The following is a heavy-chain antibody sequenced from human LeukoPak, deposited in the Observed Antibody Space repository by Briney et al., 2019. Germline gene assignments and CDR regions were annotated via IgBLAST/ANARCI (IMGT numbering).Heavy chain of an antibody. J-gene: IGHJ4*02. CDR2: ISSSSSTI. V-gene: IGHV3-48*04. CDR3: VPYSSSSGTLNY. D-gene: IGHD6-6*01. Sequence: GGSLRLSCAASGFTFSRYSMNWVRQAPGKGLEWVSYISSSSSTIYYADSVKGRFTISRDNAKNSLYLQMNSLRAEDTAVYYCVPYSSSSGTLNYWGQGALVTVSS. CDR1: GFTFSRYS.